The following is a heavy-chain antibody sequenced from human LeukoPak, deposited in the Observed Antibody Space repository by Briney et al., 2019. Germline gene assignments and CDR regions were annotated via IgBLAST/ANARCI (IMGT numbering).Heavy chain of an antibody. Sequence: PGSSLRLSCAPYGFTLGDYAMRSVRQAPGKGLEWDSGISWISDSIGHADSVKGRFTISRDNAKNSLYLQMNSLRAEDTALYYCAKRGGTLYSGYDWGAFDYWGQGTLVTVSS. CDR3: AKRGGTLYSGYDWGAFDY. V-gene: IGHV3-9*01. J-gene: IGHJ4*02. D-gene: IGHD5-12*01. CDR1: GFTLGDYA. CDR2: ISWISDSI.